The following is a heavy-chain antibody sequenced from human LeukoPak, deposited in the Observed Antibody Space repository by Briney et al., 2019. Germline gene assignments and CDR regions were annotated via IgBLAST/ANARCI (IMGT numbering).Heavy chain of an antibody. D-gene: IGHD3-10*01. CDR2: INHSGST. CDR3: ARAAHSMVRGVGDY. V-gene: IGHV4-34*01. J-gene: IGHJ4*02. Sequence: PSETLSLTCAVYGVSFSGYYWSWIRQPPGKGLEWIGEINHSGSTNYNPSLKSRVTISVDTSKNQFSLKLSFVTAADTAVYYCARAAHSMVRGVGDYWGQGTLVTVSS. CDR1: GVSFSGYY.